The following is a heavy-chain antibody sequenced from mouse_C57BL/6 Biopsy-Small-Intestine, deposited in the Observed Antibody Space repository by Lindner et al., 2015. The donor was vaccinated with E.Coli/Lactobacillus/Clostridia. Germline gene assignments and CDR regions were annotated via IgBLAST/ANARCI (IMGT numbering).Heavy chain of an antibody. CDR2: IDPNGGTT. CDR1: GFTFIRYY. D-gene: IGHD2-12*01. J-gene: IGHJ1*01. V-gene: IGHV1-64*01. Sequence: SVKVSCKASGFTFIRYYMHWVRQAPGQGLEWMGLIDPNGGTTRYAQRFQGRVTVTRDTSTTTVYMELSGLRGDDTALYYCVRGSYGEHPSVWGQGTAVTVSS. CDR3: VRGSYGEHPSV.